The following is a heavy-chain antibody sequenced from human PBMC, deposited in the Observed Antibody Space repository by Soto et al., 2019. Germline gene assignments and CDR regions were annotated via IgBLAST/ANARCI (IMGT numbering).Heavy chain of an antibody. D-gene: IGHD3-9*01. CDR3: ARDPTYYDILTGYNPLDY. V-gene: IGHV1-46*03. Sequence: QVQLVQSGAEVKKPGASVKVSCKASGYTFTSYYMHWVRQAPGQGLEWMGIINPSGGSTSYAQKFQGRVTLTRDTSTSTGYMELSSLRSEDTAVYYCARDPTYYDILTGYNPLDYWGQGTLVTVSS. J-gene: IGHJ4*02. CDR1: GYTFTSYY. CDR2: INPSGGST.